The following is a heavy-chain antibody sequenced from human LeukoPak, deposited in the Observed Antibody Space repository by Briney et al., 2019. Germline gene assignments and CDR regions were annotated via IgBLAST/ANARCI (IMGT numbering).Heavy chain of an antibody. Sequence: PGGSLRLSCAASGFTFSSCSMNWVRQAPGKGLEWVSSISSSSCIYYADSVKGRFTISRDNAKNSLYLQMNSLRAEDTAVYYCARALGYCSSTSCKPINFDYWGQGTLVTVSS. CDR3: ARALGYCSSTSCKPINFDY. CDR2: ISSSSCI. V-gene: IGHV3-21*01. J-gene: IGHJ4*02. D-gene: IGHD2-2*01. CDR1: GFTFSSCS.